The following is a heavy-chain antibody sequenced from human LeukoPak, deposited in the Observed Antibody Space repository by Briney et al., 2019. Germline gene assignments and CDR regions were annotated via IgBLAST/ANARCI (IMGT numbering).Heavy chain of an antibody. J-gene: IGHJ3*02. Sequence: SQTLSLTCIVSSGSINSDGYYWSWIRQPAGKGLEWIGRVYSSGSANYSPSLNNRVRISIDTSKNQFSLRLNSVTAADPAVYYCAMVYRRNGLNCDGFVIWGQGTMVTVS. CDR1: SGSINSDGYY. CDR2: VYSSGSA. V-gene: IGHV4-61*02. CDR3: AMVYRRNGLNCDGFVI. D-gene: IGHD5-24*01.